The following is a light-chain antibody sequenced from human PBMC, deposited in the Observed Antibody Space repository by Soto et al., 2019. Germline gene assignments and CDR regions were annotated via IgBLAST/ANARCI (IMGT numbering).Light chain of an antibody. V-gene: IGKV1-39*01. J-gene: IGKJ4*01. CDR2: STS. CDR3: QQTYNLPPT. Sequence: DIQLTQSPSSLSASVGDRVTITCRTSQTISNYLNWYHHRPGQAPKLLIYSTSNLQGGVPSRFSGSGAGTEFTLTISSLQPEDFGSYYCQQTYNLPPTFGGGTKVQIK. CDR1: QTISNY.